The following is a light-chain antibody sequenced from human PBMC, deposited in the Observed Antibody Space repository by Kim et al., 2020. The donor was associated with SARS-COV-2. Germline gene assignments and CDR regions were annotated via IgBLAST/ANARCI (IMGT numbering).Light chain of an antibody. CDR3: QAWDSSTVV. J-gene: IGLJ1*01. CDR1: ELGDKY. V-gene: IGLV3-1*01. Sequence: SYELTQPPSVSVSPGQTASITCSGDELGDKYTCWYQQKPGQSPVLVIYQDDKRPSGIPERFSGSNSGNAANLTISGTQAMDEADYYCQAWDSSTVVFGTGTKVTVL. CDR2: QDD.